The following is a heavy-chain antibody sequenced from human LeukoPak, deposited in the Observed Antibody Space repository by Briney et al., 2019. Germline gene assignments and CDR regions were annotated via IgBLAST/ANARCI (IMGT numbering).Heavy chain of an antibody. CDR1: GGTFSSYA. J-gene: IGHJ4*02. V-gene: IGHV1-69*04. CDR3: ARDSGYDYYFDY. D-gene: IGHD5-12*01. Sequence: SVKVSCKASGGTFSSYANSWVRQAPGQGLEWMGRIIPILGIANYAQKFQGRVTITADKSTSTAYMELSSLRSEDTAVYYCARDSGYDYYFDYWGQGTLVTVSS. CDR2: IIPILGIA.